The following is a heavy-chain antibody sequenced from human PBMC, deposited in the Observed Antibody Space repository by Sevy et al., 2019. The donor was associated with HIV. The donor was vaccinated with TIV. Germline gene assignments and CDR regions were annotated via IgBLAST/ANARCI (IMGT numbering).Heavy chain of an antibody. CDR2: IWYDRSNK. V-gene: IGHV3-33*01. Sequence: LSLTCAASGFNFSIYGMHWVRQAPGKGLEWVALIWYDRSNKYYADSVKGRFTISRDNSKNTLYLQMNSLRAEDTAVYYCARGRDYGNFDYWGQGTLVTVSS. D-gene: IGHD4-17*01. J-gene: IGHJ4*02. CDR1: GFNFSIYG. CDR3: ARGRDYGNFDY.